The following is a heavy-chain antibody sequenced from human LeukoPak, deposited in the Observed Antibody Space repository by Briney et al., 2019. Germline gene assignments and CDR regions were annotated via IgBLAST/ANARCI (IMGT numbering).Heavy chain of an antibody. J-gene: IGHJ4*02. CDR3: YSSGWYRLHYFDF. CDR2: ISGGGRTA. CDR1: GFTFSSYE. D-gene: IGHD6-19*01. Sequence: GGALRLSCEASGFTFSSYEMNWVRQAPGRGLEWISYISGGGRTAYYADSVKGRFTISRDNAKNSLYLQMNSLRVEDTAIYYCYSSGWYRLHYFDFWGQGALVTVSS. V-gene: IGHV3-48*03.